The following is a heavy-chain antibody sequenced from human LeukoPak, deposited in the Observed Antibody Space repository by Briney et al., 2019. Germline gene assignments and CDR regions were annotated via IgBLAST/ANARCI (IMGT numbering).Heavy chain of an antibody. CDR3: ARVIVVVPAAIGAHWYFDL. CDR2: INHSGST. J-gene: IGHJ2*01. V-gene: IGHV4-34*01. D-gene: IGHD2-2*02. Sequence: SETLSLTCAVYGGSFSGYYWSWIRQPPGKGLEWIGEINHSGSTNYNPSLKSRVTISVDTSKNQFSLKLSSVTAADTAVYYCARVIVVVPAAIGAHWYFDLWGRGTLVTVSS. CDR1: GGSFSGYY.